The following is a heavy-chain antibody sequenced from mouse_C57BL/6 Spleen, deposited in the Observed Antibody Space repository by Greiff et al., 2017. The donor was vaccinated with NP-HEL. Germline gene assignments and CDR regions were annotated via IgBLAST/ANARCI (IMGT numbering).Heavy chain of an antibody. J-gene: IGHJ2*01. D-gene: IGHD2-3*01. CDR2: INPNNGGT. Sequence: DVKLQESGPELVKPGASVKMSCKASGYTFTDYNMHSVKQSHGKSLEWIGYINPNNGGTSYNQKFKGKATLTVNKSSSTAYMELRSLTSEDSAVYYCALGNYDGYLDYWGQGTTLTVSS. CDR3: ALGNYDGYLDY. CDR1: GYTFTDYN. V-gene: IGHV1-22*01.